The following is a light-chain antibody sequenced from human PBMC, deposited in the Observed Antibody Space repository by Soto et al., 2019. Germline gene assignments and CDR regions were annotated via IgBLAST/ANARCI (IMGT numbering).Light chain of an antibody. Sequence: EIVMTQSPATLSVSPGERATLSCRASQIVSSNVAWYQQKAGQAPRLLINDASTRATGISARFSGSGSWTEFTLTISSLQSEDFAVYYCQQYNNWPPMYTFGQGTKLEIK. CDR1: QIVSSN. J-gene: IGKJ2*01. CDR3: QQYNNWPPMYT. CDR2: DAS. V-gene: IGKV3-15*01.